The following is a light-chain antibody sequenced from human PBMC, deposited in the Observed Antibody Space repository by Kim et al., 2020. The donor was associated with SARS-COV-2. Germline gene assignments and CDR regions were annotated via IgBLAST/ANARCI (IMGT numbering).Light chain of an antibody. CDR2: KAS. Sequence: DIQMTQSPSTLSAFVGDRVTITCRASQSISNWLAWYQQKPGKVPKLLIYKASNLENGVPSRFSGSGYGTEFTLTISSLQPDDFATYYCQHSYSYPYPFGQGTKVDI. V-gene: IGKV1-5*03. CDR1: QSISNW. J-gene: IGKJ2*01. CDR3: QHSYSYPYP.